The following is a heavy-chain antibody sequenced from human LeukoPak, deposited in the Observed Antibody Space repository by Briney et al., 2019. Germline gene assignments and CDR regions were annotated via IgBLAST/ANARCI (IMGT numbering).Heavy chain of an antibody. D-gene: IGHD2-15*01. J-gene: IGHJ4*01. Sequence: AGGSLRLSCVASGFSLSTFDMSWVRQSPEKGLEWGSAIGGRDGYTYYADSVKGRFTMSRDISRNTVYLQMNSLRVDDTAVYFCARAPVVSCRGAFCYPLDYWGHGILITVSS. CDR3: ARAPVVSCRGAFCYPLDY. CDR2: IGGRDGYT. V-gene: IGHV3-23*01. CDR1: GFSLSTFD.